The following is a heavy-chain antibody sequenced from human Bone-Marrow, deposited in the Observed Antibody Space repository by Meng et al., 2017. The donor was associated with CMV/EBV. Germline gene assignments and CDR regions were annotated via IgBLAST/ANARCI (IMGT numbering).Heavy chain of an antibody. D-gene: IGHD2-2*02. J-gene: IGHJ4*02. CDR2: IYSGGST. Sequence: GGSLRLSCAASGFTVSSNYMSWVRQAPGKGLEWVSVIYSGGSTYYADSVKGRFTISRDNSKNTLYLQMNSLRAEDTAVYYCAKDPNQLLYRYGAFDYWGQGTLVTVSS. CDR1: GFTVSSNY. CDR3: AKDPNQLLYRYGAFDY. V-gene: IGHV3-53*01.